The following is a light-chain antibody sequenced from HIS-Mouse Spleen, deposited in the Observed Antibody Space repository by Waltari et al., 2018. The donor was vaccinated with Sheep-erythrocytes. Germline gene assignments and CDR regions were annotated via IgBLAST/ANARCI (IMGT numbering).Light chain of an antibody. J-gene: IGKJ2*01. CDR2: DAS. CDR3: QQRSNWPPYT. Sequence: EIVLTQSPATLPLSPGERATEDGRASQSVSSYLAWYQQKPGQAPRLLIYDASNRATGITARFSGSGSGNAFTLTISSLEPEDFAVYYCQQRSNWPPYTFGQGTKLEIK. V-gene: IGKV3-11*01. CDR1: QSVSSY.